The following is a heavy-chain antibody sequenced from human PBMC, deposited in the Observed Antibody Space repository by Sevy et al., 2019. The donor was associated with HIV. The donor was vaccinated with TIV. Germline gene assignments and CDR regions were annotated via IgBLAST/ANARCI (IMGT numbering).Heavy chain of an antibody. CDR2: ISSSSSYI. D-gene: IGHD5-18*01. J-gene: IGHJ4*02. V-gene: IGHV3-21*01. CDR1: GFTFSSYS. Sequence: GGSLRLSCAASGFTFSSYSMNWVRQAPGKGLEWVSSISSSSSYIYYADSVKGRFTISRDNAKNSLYLQMNSLRAEDTAVYYCARDRPTYSYGTFDYWGQGTLVTVSS. CDR3: ARDRPTYSYGTFDY.